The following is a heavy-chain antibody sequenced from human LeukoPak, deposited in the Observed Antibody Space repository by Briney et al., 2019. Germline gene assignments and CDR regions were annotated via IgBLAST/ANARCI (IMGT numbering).Heavy chain of an antibody. Sequence: PGGSLRLSCAASGFTFSSYAMHWVRQAPGKGLEWVAVISYDGSNKYYADSVKGRFTISRDNSKNTLYLQMNSLRAEDTAVYYCARDVSGSYLDYWGQGTLVTVSS. D-gene: IGHD1-26*01. CDR2: ISYDGSNK. V-gene: IGHV3-30-3*01. J-gene: IGHJ4*02. CDR1: GFTFSSYA. CDR3: ARDVSGSYLDY.